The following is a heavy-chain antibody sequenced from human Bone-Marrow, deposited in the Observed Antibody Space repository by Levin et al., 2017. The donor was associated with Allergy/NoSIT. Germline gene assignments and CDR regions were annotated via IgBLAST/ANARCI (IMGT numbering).Heavy chain of an antibody. CDR1: GDSISSGDYS. D-gene: IGHD2/OR15-2a*01. CDR2: ISRSGNT. Sequence: PSETLSLTCAVSGDSISSGDYSWNWIRRPPGKGLEWIGYISRSGNTQYNPSLKTRGTTSLDRAKNQFSLKLSSVTAADTAVYYCARRLSHNSYFDYWGQGTLVTVSS. J-gene: IGHJ4*02. V-gene: IGHV4-30-2*01. CDR3: ARRLSHNSYFDY.